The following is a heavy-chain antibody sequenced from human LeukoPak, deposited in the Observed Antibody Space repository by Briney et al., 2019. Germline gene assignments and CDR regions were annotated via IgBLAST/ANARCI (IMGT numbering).Heavy chain of an antibody. J-gene: IGHJ4*02. Sequence: PGGTLRLSCSASGFTFSRYAMHWVRQAPGKGLEYVSAISSNGGSTYYADSVKGRFTISRGNSRNTLHLQMSSLRVEDTAVYYCVKDSSSGSYFDYWGQGTLVTVSS. V-gene: IGHV3-64D*06. CDR1: GFTFSRYA. CDR2: ISSNGGST. CDR3: VKDSSSGSYFDY. D-gene: IGHD3-10*01.